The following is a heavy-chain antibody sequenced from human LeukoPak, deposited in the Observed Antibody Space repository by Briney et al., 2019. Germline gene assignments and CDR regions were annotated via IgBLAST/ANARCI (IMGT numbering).Heavy chain of an antibody. J-gene: IGHJ4*02. CDR2: IYYSGST. V-gene: IGHV4-39*07. D-gene: IGHD2-15*01. CDR3: ARVDRAPGVRYFDY. Sequence: SETLSLTCTVSGGSISSSSYYWGWIRQPPGKGLEWIGSIYYSGSTYYNPSLKSRVTISVDTSKNQFSLKLSSVTAADTAVYYCARVDRAPGVRYFDYWGQGTLVTVSS. CDR1: GGSISSSSYY.